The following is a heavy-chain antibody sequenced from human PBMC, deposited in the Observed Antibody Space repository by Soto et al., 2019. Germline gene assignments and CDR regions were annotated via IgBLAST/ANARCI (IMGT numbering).Heavy chain of an antibody. V-gene: IGHV1-18*01. J-gene: IGHJ5*02. D-gene: IGHD3-3*01. CDR2: ISAYNGQT. CDR3: SRELHEFWNSYFFDP. Sequence: GASVKVSCTAPAYPFATYGINWVRHASGQRPGWMGWISAYNGQTDYAQNFQGRVTIATDTSTNTAYMELRNLRSDDTAVYYCSRELHEFWNSYFFDPWGPGTLVTVSS. CDR1: AYPFATYG.